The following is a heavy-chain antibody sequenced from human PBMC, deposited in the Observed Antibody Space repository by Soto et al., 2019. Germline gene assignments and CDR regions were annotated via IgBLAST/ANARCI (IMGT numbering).Heavy chain of an antibody. V-gene: IGHV4-34*01. D-gene: IGHD5-12*01. CDR3: ARNNGYSGYDYYY. CDR1: GGSFSGYY. CDR2: INHSGST. Sequence: SETLSLTCAVYGGSFSGYYWSWIRQPPGKGLEWIGEINHSGSTNYNPSLKSRVTISVDTSKNQFSLKLSSVTAADTAVYYCARNNGYSGYDYYYWGQGTLVTVSS. J-gene: IGHJ4*02.